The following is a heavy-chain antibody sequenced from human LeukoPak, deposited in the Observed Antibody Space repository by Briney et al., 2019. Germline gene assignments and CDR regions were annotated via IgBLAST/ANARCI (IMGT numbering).Heavy chain of an antibody. J-gene: IGHJ4*02. Sequence: SETLSLTCTVSGGSISSYYWSWIRQPPGKGLEWIGYIYYSGRTNYSPSLKSRVTISVDTSKNQFSLKLSSVTAADTAVYYCARGWKYRNGYTVTELGSGYFEYWGQGTLVTVSS. CDR1: GGSISSYY. D-gene: IGHD5-18*01. V-gene: IGHV4-59*01. CDR3: ARGWKYRNGYTVTELGSGYFEY. CDR2: IYYSGRT.